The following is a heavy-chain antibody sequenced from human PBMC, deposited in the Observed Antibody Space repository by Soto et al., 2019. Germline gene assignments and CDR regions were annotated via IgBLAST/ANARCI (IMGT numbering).Heavy chain of an antibody. J-gene: IGHJ6*03. CDR2: IYYSGST. D-gene: IGHD2-2*01. V-gene: IGHV4-59*08. CDR3: AIQTRYCSSTSCCSPYMDV. Sequence: SETLSLTCTVSGGSISSYYWSWIRQPPGKGLEWIGYIYYSGSTNYNPSLKSRVTISVDTSKNQFSLKLSSVTAADTAVYYCAIQTRYCSSTSCCSPYMDVWGKGTTVT. CDR1: GGSISSYY.